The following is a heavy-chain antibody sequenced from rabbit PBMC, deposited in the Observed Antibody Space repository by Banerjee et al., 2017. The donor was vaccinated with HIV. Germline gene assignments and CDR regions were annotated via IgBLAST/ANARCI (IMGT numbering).Heavy chain of an antibody. CDR3: ARDLAGVIGWNFDL. CDR2: IYAGSSGIT. V-gene: IGHV1S45*01. D-gene: IGHD4-1*01. CDR1: GFDFSGNA. J-gene: IGHJ4*01. Sequence: QEQLEESGGDLVKPEGSLTLTCKASGFDFSGNALCWFRQAPGKGPEWIGTIYAGSSGITDYASWVNGRFTISKTSWTTVTLQMTSLTAADTASYFCARDLAGVIGWNFDLWGPGTLVTVS.